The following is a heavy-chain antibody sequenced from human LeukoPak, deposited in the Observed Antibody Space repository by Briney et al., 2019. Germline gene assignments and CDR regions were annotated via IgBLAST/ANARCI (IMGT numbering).Heavy chain of an antibody. D-gene: IGHD1-7*01. CDR3: ARDSGNYLDAFDI. CDR2: ISSSSSYI. CDR1: GFSFSSYE. V-gene: IGHV3-21*01. Sequence: GGSLRLSCAASGFSFSSYEMNWVRQAPGKGLEWVSSISSSSSYIYYADSVKGRFTISRDNAKNSLYLQMNSLRAEDTAVYYCARDSGNYLDAFDIWGQGTMVTVSS. J-gene: IGHJ3*02.